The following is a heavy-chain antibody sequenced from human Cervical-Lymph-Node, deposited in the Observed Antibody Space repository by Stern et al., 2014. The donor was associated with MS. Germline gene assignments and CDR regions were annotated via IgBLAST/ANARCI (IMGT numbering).Heavy chain of an antibody. CDR2: LSYDAITT. V-gene: IGHV3-30-3*01. CDR1: GFTLNTYA. Sequence: VQLVESGGGVAQPGRSLRLSCAASGFTLNTYAMHWVRQAPGQGLEWVALLSYDAITTYYADSVKGRFTISSDSSKNTLYLQMNSLRDEDTAVYYCARDKEQNLIHWFDPWGQGTPVIVSS. D-gene: IGHD1-14*01. J-gene: IGHJ5*02. CDR3: ARDKEQNLIHWFDP.